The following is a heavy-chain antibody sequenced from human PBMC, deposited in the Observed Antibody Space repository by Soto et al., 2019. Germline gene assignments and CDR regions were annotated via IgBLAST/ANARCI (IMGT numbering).Heavy chain of an antibody. CDR2: IYHSGST. J-gene: IGHJ5*02. CDR1: GGSISSGGYS. Sequence: SETLSLTCAVSGGSISSGGYSWSWIRQPPGKGLEWIGYIYHSGSTYYNPSLKSRVTISVDRSKNQFSLKLSSVTAADTAVYYCARAKYYYDSSGSDWFDPWGQGTLVTVSS. V-gene: IGHV4-30-2*01. D-gene: IGHD3-22*01. CDR3: ARAKYYYDSSGSDWFDP.